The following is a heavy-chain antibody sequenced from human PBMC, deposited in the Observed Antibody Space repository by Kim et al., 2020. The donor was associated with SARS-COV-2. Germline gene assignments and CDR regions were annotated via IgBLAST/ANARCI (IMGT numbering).Heavy chain of an antibody. D-gene: IGHD2-15*01. CDR3: VRGRGANPLDR. V-gene: IGHV3-74*01. CDR1: EFTFSTSW. CDR2: INNDATIT. J-gene: IGHJ5*02. Sequence: GGSLRLSCAASEFTFSTSWMHWVRQAPGKGLVWVSRINNDATITTYADSVKGRFTISRDNAKNTLYLQMISLRAEDTAVYYCVRGRGANPLDRWGQGTRVTVSS.